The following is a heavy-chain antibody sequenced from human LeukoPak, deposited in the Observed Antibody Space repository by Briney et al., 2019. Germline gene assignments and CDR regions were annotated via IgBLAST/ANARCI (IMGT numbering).Heavy chain of an antibody. CDR2: ISSSGSTI. J-gene: IGHJ6*02. CDR1: GFTFSSYS. CDR3: ARGSTDGYYYGSGSYYNPYGMDV. D-gene: IGHD3-10*01. Sequence: GGSLRLSCAASGFTFSSYSMNWVRQAPGKGLEWVSYISSSGSTIYYADSVKGRFTISRDNAKNSLYLQMNSLRAEDTAVYYCARGSTDGYYYGSGSYYNPYGMDVWGQGTTVTVSS. V-gene: IGHV3-48*04.